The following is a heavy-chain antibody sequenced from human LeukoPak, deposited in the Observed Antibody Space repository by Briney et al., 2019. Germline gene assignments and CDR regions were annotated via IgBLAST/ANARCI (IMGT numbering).Heavy chain of an antibody. J-gene: IGHJ6*02. Sequence: GGSLRLSCAASGFTFSSYSMNWVRQAPGKGLEWVSYISSSSSTIYYADSVKGRFTISRDNAKNSLYLQMNSLRAEDTAVYYCARDKTTLGPPLDVWGQGTTVTVSS. CDR2: ISSSSSTI. CDR1: GFTFSSYS. D-gene: IGHD1-14*01. CDR3: ARDKTTLGPPLDV. V-gene: IGHV3-48*04.